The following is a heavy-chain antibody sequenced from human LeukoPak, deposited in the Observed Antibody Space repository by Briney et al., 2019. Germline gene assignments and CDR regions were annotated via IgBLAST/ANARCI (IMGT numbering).Heavy chain of an antibody. CDR1: GGSISSYY. CDR2: IYYSGST. V-gene: IGHV4-59*08. D-gene: IGHD6-13*01. J-gene: IGHJ4*02. Sequence: SETLSLTCTVSGGSISSYYWSWIRQPPGKGLEWIGYIYYSGSTNYNPSLKSRVTISVDTSKNQFPLKLSSVTAADTAVYYCAGAYSSSWYFDYWGQGTLVTVSS. CDR3: AGAYSSSWYFDY.